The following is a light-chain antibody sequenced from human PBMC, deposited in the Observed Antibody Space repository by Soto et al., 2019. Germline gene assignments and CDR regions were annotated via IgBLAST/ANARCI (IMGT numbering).Light chain of an antibody. Sequence: ILMTQSPATLSVSPGERPTLSCRASQSVSNNLAWYQQKPGQAPRLLIYDASTRATGIPARFSGSGSGTEVTLTISGRQSEDFAVYYCQQYNNWPPWTFGQGTKVEIK. CDR1: QSVSNN. CDR3: QQYNNWPPWT. J-gene: IGKJ1*01. V-gene: IGKV3-15*01. CDR2: DAS.